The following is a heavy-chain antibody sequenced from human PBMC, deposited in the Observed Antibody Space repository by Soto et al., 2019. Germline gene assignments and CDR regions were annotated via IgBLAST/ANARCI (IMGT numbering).Heavy chain of an antibody. D-gene: IGHD2-2*01. CDR1: GGTFNRYT. J-gene: IGHJ6*02. Sequence: QVQLVQSGAEVKKPGSSVKVSCKGSGGTFNRYTITWVRQAPGQGLEWMGRIIPMFGIASYAQNFQGRVTNPADKSTTTADMELSSLRSEDTAVYYCARDSGRSDVVPAAISAMDVWGQGTTVTVSS. V-gene: IGHV1-69*08. CDR2: IIPMFGIA. CDR3: ARDSGRSDVVPAAISAMDV.